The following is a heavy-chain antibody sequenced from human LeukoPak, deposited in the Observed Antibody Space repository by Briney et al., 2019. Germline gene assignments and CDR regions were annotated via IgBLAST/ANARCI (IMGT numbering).Heavy chain of an antibody. CDR1: GYTFTSYY. CDR2: INPSGGTT. D-gene: IGHD1-26*01. V-gene: IGHV1-46*01. CDR3: ARDNSVGDYAWWFDP. Sequence: EASVKVSCKAPGYTFTSYYMHWVRQAPGQGLEWMGLINPSGGTTRYAQKFQGRVTMTRDLSTSTDYMELSSLRSDDTAVYFCARDNSVGDYAWWFDPWGQGTLVTVSS. J-gene: IGHJ5*02.